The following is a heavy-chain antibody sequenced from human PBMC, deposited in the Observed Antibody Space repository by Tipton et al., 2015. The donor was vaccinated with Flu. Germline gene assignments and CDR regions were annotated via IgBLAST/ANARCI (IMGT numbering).Heavy chain of an antibody. D-gene: IGHD3-10*01. CDR3: ARVVRGAGIDY. J-gene: IGHJ4*02. CDR2: VYYSGST. Sequence: LRLSCTVSGGSIIPYFWSWIRQPPGKGLEWLGYVYYSGSTNYNPSLNSRVSMSVDTPENQFSLRLTSVTAADTAVYYCARVVRGAGIDYWGQGTLVTVST. V-gene: IGHV4-59*01. CDR1: GGSIIPYF.